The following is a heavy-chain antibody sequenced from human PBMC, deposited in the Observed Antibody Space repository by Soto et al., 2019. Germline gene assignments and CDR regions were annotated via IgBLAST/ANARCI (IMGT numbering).Heavy chain of an antibody. CDR1: GFTFSGSA. CDR3: TRHDRRDGYNPFDY. J-gene: IGHJ4*02. V-gene: IGHV3-73*02. D-gene: IGHD5-12*01. Sequence: EVQLVESGGGLVQPGGSLKLSCAASGFTFSGSAMHWVRQASGKGLEWVGRIRSKANSYATAYAASVKGRFTISRDDSKNTAYLQMNSLKTEDTAVYYCTRHDRRDGYNPFDYWGQGTLVTVSS. CDR2: IRSKANSYAT.